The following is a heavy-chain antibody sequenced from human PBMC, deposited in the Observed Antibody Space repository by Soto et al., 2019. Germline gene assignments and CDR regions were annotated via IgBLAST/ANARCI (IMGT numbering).Heavy chain of an antibody. Sequence: EVQLVESGGGLVQPGGSLRLSCAASGFTFSTYWMTWVRRPPGKGLEWVANLDQDGSERYYVDSVRGRFTISRDNAKNSLYLQTNSLRAEDTAVYYCVCGGNCFVYWGKGTLVTVS. CDR1: GFTFSTYW. CDR3: VCGGNCFVY. CDR2: LDQDGSER. J-gene: IGHJ4*02. V-gene: IGHV3-7*01. D-gene: IGHD3-16*01.